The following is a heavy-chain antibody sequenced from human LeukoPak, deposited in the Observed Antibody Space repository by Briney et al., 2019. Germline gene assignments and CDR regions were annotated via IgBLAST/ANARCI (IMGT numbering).Heavy chain of an antibody. CDR2: IISSSSYI. V-gene: IGHV3-21*01. CDR3: ARGRTYDYVWGSYRWYSFDY. D-gene: IGHD3-16*02. J-gene: IGHJ4*02. Sequence: PGGSLRLSCAASGFTFSSDSMNCVRQAPGKGLEWVSSIISSSSYIYYADSVKGRFTISRDNAKNSLYLQMNSLRAEDTAVYYCARGRTYDYVWGSYRWYSFDYWGQGTLVTVSS. CDR1: GFTFSSDS.